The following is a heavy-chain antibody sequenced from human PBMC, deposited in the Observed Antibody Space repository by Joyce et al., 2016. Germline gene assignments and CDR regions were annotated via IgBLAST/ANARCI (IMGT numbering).Heavy chain of an antibody. Sequence: HLPVSGPGLVKLSETLSLPRTISGDSFSDNCYYWSWIRQPPGKGLEWLGFSYSSESSHYNPSLGGRLSISAGAAKKQFSLRLTSVTSADTALYYCATSLPSRVGSFKFFGLDVWGQGTTVIVS. V-gene: IGHV4-61*01. CDR3: ATSLPSRVGSFKFFGLDV. CDR2: SYSSESS. CDR1: GDSFSDNCYY. D-gene: IGHD1-26*01. J-gene: IGHJ6*02.